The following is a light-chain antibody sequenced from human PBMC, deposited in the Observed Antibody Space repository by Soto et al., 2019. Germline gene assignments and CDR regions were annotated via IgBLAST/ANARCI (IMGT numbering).Light chain of an antibody. CDR2: DTS. CDR1: QSVIDY. V-gene: IGKV3-11*01. CDR3: QQRLSWPPLT. Sequence: EIVLTQSPATLSLSPGERATLSCRASQSVIDYLAWYQQKPGQAPRLLIYDTSNRAAGIPARFSGSGSGTDFTLTISSLEPEDFAIYYCQQRLSWPPLTFGGGTKVEMK. J-gene: IGKJ4*01.